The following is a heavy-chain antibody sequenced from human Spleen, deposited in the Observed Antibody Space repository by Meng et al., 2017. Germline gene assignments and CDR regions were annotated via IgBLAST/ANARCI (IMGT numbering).Heavy chain of an antibody. CDR3: ARVAYCSGGSCYSRGSDYFDY. V-gene: IGHV4-31*11. CDR1: GGSISSTNW. Sequence: VRRGGAGPGLVKPSGTLSLTCEVSGGSISSTNWWSWIRQHPGKGLEWIGYIYYSGSTYYNPSLKSRVTISVDTSKNQFSLKLSSVTAADTAVYYCARVAYCSGGSCYSRGSDYFDYWGQGTLVTVSS. CDR2: IYYSGST. D-gene: IGHD2-15*01. J-gene: IGHJ4*02.